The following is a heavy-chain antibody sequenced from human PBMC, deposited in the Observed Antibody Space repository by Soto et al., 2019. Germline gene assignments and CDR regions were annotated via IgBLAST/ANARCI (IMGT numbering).Heavy chain of an antibody. Sequence: PSETLSLTCAVYGGSFCGYYWGWIRQPPGKGLEWIGEINHSGSTNYNPSLKSRVTISVDTSKNQFSLKLSSVTAADTAVYYCARGGYSNYDYWGQGTLVTVSS. J-gene: IGHJ4*02. CDR2: INHSGST. CDR3: ARGGYSNYDY. V-gene: IGHV4-34*01. CDR1: GGSFCGYY. D-gene: IGHD5-18*01.